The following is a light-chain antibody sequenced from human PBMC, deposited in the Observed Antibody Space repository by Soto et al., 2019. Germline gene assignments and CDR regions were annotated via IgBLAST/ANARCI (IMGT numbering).Light chain of an antibody. CDR1: QGIGSMY. CDR3: QQFGSSIPHT. V-gene: IGKV3-20*01. J-gene: IGKJ2*01. Sequence: EIVMTQSPGTLSLSPGERATISCRASQGIGSMYLAWYHQKSGQAPRLLIYGASSRSTGILDRFSGSGSGTDFTLTISRLEPEDFGVYYCQQFGSSIPHTFGQGTKLEIK. CDR2: GAS.